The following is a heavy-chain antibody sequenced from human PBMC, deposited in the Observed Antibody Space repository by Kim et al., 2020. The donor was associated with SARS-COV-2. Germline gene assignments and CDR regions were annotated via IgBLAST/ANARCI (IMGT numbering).Heavy chain of an antibody. CDR3: ARQSGYYFYYFDY. D-gene: IGHD3-22*01. Sequence: GGSLRLSCAASGFTFSSYAMHWVRQAPGKGLEWVAVISYDGSNKYYADSVKGRFTISRDNSKNTLYLQMNSLRAEDTAVYYCARQSGYYFYYFDYWGQGTLVTVSS. J-gene: IGHJ4*02. CDR1: GFTFSSYA. V-gene: IGHV3-30*04. CDR2: ISYDGSNK.